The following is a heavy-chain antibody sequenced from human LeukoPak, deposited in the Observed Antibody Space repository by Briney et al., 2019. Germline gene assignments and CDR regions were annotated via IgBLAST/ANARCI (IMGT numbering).Heavy chain of an antibody. Sequence: GGSLRLSCAASGFTFSSYAMSWVRQAPGKGLEWVSAISGSGGSTYYADSVKGRFTISRDDSKNTLYLQMNSLRAEDTAVYYCAKDTPFVGATTTLGYWGQGTLVTVSS. J-gene: IGHJ4*02. CDR2: ISGSGGST. D-gene: IGHD1-26*01. V-gene: IGHV3-23*01. CDR1: GFTFSSYA. CDR3: AKDTPFVGATTTLGY.